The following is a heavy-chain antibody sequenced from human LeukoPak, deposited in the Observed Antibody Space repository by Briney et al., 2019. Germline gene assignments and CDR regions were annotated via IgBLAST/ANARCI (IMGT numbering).Heavy chain of an antibody. Sequence: PSETLSLTCTVSGGSISSSSYYWGWIRQPPGKGLEWIGSIYYSGSTYYNPSLKSRVTISVDTSKNQFSLKLSSVTAADTAVYYCARVPIVVVPAAMHFDYWGQGTLVTVSS. CDR1: GGSISSSSYY. CDR3: ARVPIVVVPAAMHFDY. CDR2: IYYSGST. J-gene: IGHJ4*02. D-gene: IGHD2-2*01. V-gene: IGHV4-39*07.